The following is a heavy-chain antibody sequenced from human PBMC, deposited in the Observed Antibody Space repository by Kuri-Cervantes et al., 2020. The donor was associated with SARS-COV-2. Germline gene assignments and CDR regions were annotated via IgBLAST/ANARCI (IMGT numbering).Heavy chain of an antibody. J-gene: IGHJ6*03. D-gene: IGHD2-15*01. CDR3: AIGGLCSGGSCYHYSYYM. Sequence: GESLKISCAASGFSFSDYYMIWIRQAPGKGLEWVSYISSSTTYTNHADSVKGRFTISRDNAKNSLYLHMDSLRAEDSAVYSCAIGGLCSGGSCYHYSYYM. V-gene: IGHV3-11*06. CDR1: GFSFSDYY. CDR2: ISSSTTYT.